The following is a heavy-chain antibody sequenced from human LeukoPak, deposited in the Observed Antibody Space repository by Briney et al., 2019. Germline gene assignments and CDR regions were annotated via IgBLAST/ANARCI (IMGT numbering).Heavy chain of an antibody. CDR3: ARDGGSYSSSWYYFDY. V-gene: IGHV1-2*06. CDR1: GYTFTGYY. CDR2: INPNSGGT. D-gene: IGHD6-13*01. Sequence: ASVKVSCKASGYTFTGYYMHWVRQAPGQGLEWMGRINPNSGGTNYAQKFQGRVTMTRDTSISTAYMELSRLRSDDTAVYYCARDGGSYSSSWYYFDYWGQGTLVTASS. J-gene: IGHJ4*02.